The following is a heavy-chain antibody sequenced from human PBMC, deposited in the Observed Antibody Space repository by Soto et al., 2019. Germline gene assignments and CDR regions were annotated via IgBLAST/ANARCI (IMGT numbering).Heavy chain of an antibody. CDR2: MNPNSVDT. CDR1: GYTFTSYD. CDR3: ARGRDYDDWSGLNWFDP. D-gene: IGHD3-3*01. V-gene: IGHV1-8*01. Sequence: QVQLVQSGAEVQKPGASVKVSCKASGYTFTSYDINWVRQATGKGLEWMGWMNPNSVDTGYAENLEGRVTMTRNTGINTSYMELSSLASEDTAVYYCARGRDYDDWSGLNWFDPWGQGTLVTVSS. J-gene: IGHJ5*02.